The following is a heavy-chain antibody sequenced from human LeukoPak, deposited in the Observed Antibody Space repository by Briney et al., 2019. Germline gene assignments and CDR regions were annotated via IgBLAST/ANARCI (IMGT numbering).Heavy chain of an antibody. CDR2: IRSKANSYAT. J-gene: IGHJ4*02. CDR3: TRGKGSYLIDY. CDR1: GFTFSGSA. D-gene: IGHD1-26*01. V-gene: IGHV3-73*01. Sequence: GGSLRLSCAASGFTFSGSAMHWVRQASGKGLEWVGRIRSKANSYATAYAASVKGRFTISRNDSKNTAYLQMNSLKTEDTAVYYCTRGKGSYLIDYWGQGTLVTVSS.